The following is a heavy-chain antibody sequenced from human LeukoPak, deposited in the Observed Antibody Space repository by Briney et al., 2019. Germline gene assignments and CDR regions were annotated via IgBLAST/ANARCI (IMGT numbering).Heavy chain of an antibody. D-gene: IGHD1-14*01. Sequence: PGGSLRLSCAASGFTFSSYAMSWVRQAPGKGLEWVSAISGSGGSTYYADSVKGRFTISRDNSKNTLYLQMNSLRAEDTTVYYCAREILGGFNPGAYWGQGTLVTVSS. V-gene: IGHV3-23*01. CDR1: GFTFSSYA. CDR3: AREILGGFNPGAY. J-gene: IGHJ4*02. CDR2: ISGSGGST.